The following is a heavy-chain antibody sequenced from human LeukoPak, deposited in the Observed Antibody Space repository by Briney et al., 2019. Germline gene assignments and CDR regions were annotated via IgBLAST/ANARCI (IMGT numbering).Heavy chain of an antibody. CDR2: IIPIFGTA. CDR3: ARVSEVTNYYMDV. V-gene: IGHV1-69*06. D-gene: IGHD4-23*01. Sequence: SVKVSCKASGGTFSSYAISWVRQAPGQGLEWMGGIIPIFGTANYAQKFQGRVTITADKSTSTAYMELSSLRSEDTAVYDCARVSEVTNYYMDVWGKGTTATVSS. J-gene: IGHJ6*03. CDR1: GGTFSSYA.